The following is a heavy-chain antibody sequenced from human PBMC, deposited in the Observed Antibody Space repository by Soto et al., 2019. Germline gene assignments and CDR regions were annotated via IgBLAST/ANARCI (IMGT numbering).Heavy chain of an antibody. J-gene: IGHJ3*02. D-gene: IGHD5-18*01. Sequence: EVQLVESGGGLVQPGGSLRLSCAASGFTFSSYSMNWVRQAPGKGLEWVSYISSSSSTIYYADSVKGRFTISRDNAKNSLYLQMNSLRDEDTAVYYCAVLSGYSYGESAFDIWGQGTMVTVSS. V-gene: IGHV3-48*02. CDR3: AVLSGYSYGESAFDI. CDR1: GFTFSSYS. CDR2: ISSSSSTI.